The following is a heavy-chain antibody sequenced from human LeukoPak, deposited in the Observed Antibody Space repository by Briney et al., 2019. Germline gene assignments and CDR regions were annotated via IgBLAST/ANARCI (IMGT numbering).Heavy chain of an antibody. V-gene: IGHV1-2*02. Sequence: ASVKVSCKASGYTFTGYYMHWVRQAPGQGLEWMGWINPNSGGTNYAQKFQGRVTMTRDTSISTAYMELSRLRSDDTAVYYCARAPSPAVRAFDIWGQGTMVTVSS. D-gene: IGHD3-22*01. J-gene: IGHJ3*02. CDR1: GYTFTGYY. CDR2: INPNSGGT. CDR3: ARAPSPAVRAFDI.